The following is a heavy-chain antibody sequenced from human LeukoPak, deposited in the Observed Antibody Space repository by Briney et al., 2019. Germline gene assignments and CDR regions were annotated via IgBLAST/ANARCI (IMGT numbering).Heavy chain of an antibody. CDR2: IYFRGKN. CDR1: GASINSHY. J-gene: IGHJ4*02. Sequence: PSATLSLTCAVSGASINSHYWGWIRQPPGKGRQWIGDIYFRGKNTNNPSRKGPATISLDTSKSHFSRNLTSVLAADTAIYYSVRRDTGWNYFDYWGQGILVTVSS. CDR3: VRRDTGWNYFDY. D-gene: IGHD6-19*01. V-gene: IGHV4-59*07.